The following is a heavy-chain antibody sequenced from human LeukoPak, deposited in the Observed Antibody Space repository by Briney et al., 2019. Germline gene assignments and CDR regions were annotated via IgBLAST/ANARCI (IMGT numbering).Heavy chain of an antibody. V-gene: IGHV3-30*18. J-gene: IGHJ4*02. CDR2: ISYDGSNK. CDR3: AKGRHVYYGDYVPYFDY. D-gene: IGHD4-17*01. CDR1: GFTFSSYG. Sequence: PGGCLRLSCAAYGFTFSSYGMHWVRQAPGKGLGWVAVISYDGSNKYYADSVKGRFTISRDNSKNTLYLQMNSLRAEDTAVYYCAKGRHVYYGDYVPYFDYWGQGTLVTVSS.